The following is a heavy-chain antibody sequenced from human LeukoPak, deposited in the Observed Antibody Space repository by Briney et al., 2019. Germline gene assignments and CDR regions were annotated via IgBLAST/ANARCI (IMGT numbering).Heavy chain of an antibody. CDR2: INSDGSST. CDR1: GFTFSSYW. D-gene: IGHD2-2*01. CDR3: ARDYIVVVPAAIEGGPGPRRGRYYYYYGMDV. V-gene: IGHV3-74*01. J-gene: IGHJ6*04. Sequence: PGGSLRLSCAASGFTFSSYWMHWVRQAPGKGLVWVSRINSDGSSTSYADSVKGRFTISRDNAKNTLYLQMNSLRAEDTAVYYCARDYIVVVPAAIEGGPGPRRGRYYYYYGMDVWGKGTTVTVSS.